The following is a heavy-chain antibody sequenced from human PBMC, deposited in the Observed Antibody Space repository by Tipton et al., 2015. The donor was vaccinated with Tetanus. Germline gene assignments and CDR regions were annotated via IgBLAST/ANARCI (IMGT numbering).Heavy chain of an antibody. CDR1: GASVRRLNHY. Sequence: TLSLTCTVSGASVRRLNHYWSWLRQPPGKPLEWISDIYYSGATEYNPSLQSRVTTSLHASKRQFSLKQTSVTPADTAIYYCARKGRQFCSGDCYPAAYDIWGHGTMVTVSS. D-gene: IGHD2-21*02. CDR3: ARKGRQFCSGDCYPAAYDI. CDR2: IYYSGAT. J-gene: IGHJ3*02. V-gene: IGHV4-61*01.